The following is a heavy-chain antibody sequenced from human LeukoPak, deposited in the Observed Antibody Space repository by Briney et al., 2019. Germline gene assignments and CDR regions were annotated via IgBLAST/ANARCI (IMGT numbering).Heavy chain of an antibody. CDR1: GGSISSGGYY. CDR2: IYYSGST. J-gene: IGHJ2*01. V-gene: IGHV4-31*03. D-gene: IGHD3-16*01. Sequence: SETLSLTCTVSGGSISSGGYYWSWIRQHPGKGLEWIGYIYYSGSTYYNPSLKSRVTISVDTSKNQFSLKLSSVTAADTAVYYCANSPRLHWYFDLWGRGTLVTVSS. CDR3: ANSPRLHWYFDL.